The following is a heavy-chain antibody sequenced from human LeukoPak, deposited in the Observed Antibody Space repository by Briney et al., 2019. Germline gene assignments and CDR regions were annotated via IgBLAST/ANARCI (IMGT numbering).Heavy chain of an antibody. CDR1: GYTFTGYY. J-gene: IGHJ6*02. CDR3: ARDSKGDTKDEYYYYYYGMDV. D-gene: IGHD2-21*02. V-gene: IGHV1-2*02. CDR2: INPNSGGT. Sequence: ASVKVSCKASGYTFTGYYKHWVRQAPGQGLEWMGWINPNSGGTNYAQKFQGRVTITADESTSTAYMELSSLRSEDTAVYYCARDSKGDTKDEYYYYYYGMDVWGQGTTVTVSS.